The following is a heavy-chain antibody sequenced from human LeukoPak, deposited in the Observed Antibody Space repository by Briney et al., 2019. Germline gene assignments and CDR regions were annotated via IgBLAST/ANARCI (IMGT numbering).Heavy chain of an antibody. V-gene: IGHV4-31*03. D-gene: IGHD1-26*01. CDR3: AGGTKWEVLPGY. Sequence: SETLSLTCTVSGASISSGGYYWNWVRQHPGKGLEWIGYIYYTGSTYYNPSLKSRLAISLDTSENQFSLNLSSVTAADTAVYYCAGGTKWEVLPGYWGQGTQVTVSS. CDR2: IYYTGST. CDR1: GASISSGGYY. J-gene: IGHJ4*02.